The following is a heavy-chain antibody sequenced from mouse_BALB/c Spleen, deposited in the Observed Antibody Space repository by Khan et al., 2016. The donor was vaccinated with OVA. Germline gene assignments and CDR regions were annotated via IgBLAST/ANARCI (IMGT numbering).Heavy chain of an antibody. CDR3: TRDGNYAHWYFDV. J-gene: IGHJ1*01. CDR2: ISSASTYT. Sequence: EVELVESGGGLVEPGGSLKLSCAASGFSFSSYTMSWVRQTPEKRLEWVATISSASTYTYYPDSVKGRFTISGDNAKNTLYLQMSSLKSEDTAMYYGTRDGNYAHWYFDVWGAGTTVTVSS. D-gene: IGHD2-1*01. CDR1: GFSFSSYT. V-gene: IGHV5-6-4*01.